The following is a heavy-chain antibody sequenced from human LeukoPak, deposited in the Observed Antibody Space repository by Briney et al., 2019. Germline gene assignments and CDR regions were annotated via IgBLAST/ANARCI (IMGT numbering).Heavy chain of an antibody. CDR1: GGSISSGDYY. V-gene: IGHV4-30-4*01. CDR3: ARGQSGSYYSAEYFQH. Sequence: SETLSLTCTVSGGSISSGDYYWSWIRQPPGKGLEWIGYIYYSGSTYYNPSLKSRVTISVDTSKNQFSLKLSSVTAADTAVYYYARGQSGSYYSAEYFQHWGQGTLVTVSS. D-gene: IGHD1-26*01. J-gene: IGHJ1*01. CDR2: IYYSGST.